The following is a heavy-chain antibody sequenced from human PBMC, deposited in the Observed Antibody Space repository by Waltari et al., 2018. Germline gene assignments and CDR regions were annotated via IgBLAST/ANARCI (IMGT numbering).Heavy chain of an antibody. CDR2: ISSTSTYI. CDR3: TRGYYFDY. D-gene: IGHD3-10*01. Sequence: EVQLVESGGGLVKPGGSLRLSCAASGFPFSGYSMNWVRQAPGKGLEWVSSISSTSTYIYYADSLKGRFTISRDNAKNSLYLQMNSLTAEDTALYYCTRGYYFDYWGQGTQVTVSS. J-gene: IGHJ4*02. V-gene: IGHV3-21*02. CDR1: GFPFSGYS.